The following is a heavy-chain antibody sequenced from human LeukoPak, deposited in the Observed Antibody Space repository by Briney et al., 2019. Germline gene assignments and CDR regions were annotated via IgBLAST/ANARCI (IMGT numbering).Heavy chain of an antibody. J-gene: IGHJ5*02. D-gene: IGHD3-10*01. Sequence: GGSLRLSCAASGFTFRSYGMHWVRQAPDKGLEWVAFIRYEGSSKYYADSVKGRFTISRDNSKNTLYLQMDSLRPEDTAVYYCAKDLLRDRWFGESWGQGTLVAVSS. CDR1: GFTFRSYG. V-gene: IGHV3-30*02. CDR2: IRYEGSSK. CDR3: AKDLLRDRWFGES.